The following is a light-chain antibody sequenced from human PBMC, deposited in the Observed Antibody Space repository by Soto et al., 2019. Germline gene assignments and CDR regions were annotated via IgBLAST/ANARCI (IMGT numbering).Light chain of an antibody. Sequence: DIVLTQSPDSLAVSLGERATINCKSSQSVLYSPNNKNYLAWYQQKPGQPPRLLVYWASTRESGVPDRFSGSGSGTDFTLPISSLQAEDAAVYYCLQYRSAPQTFGQGTKVE. CDR1: QSVLYSPNNKNY. CDR2: WAS. V-gene: IGKV4-1*01. CDR3: LQYRSAPQT. J-gene: IGKJ1*01.